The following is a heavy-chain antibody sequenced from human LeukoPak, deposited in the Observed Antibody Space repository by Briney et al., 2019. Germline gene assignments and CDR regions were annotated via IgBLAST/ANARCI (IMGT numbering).Heavy chain of an antibody. J-gene: IGHJ5*02. Sequence: ASVKVSCKASGYTFTSHGISWVRQAPGQGREWMGWISAYNGNTEYAERFQGRVTMTTDTSTSTAYMELRSLGSDDTAVYYCARDTMVTSNWFDPWGQGTLVTVSS. V-gene: IGHV1-18*01. CDR2: ISAYNGNT. CDR1: GYTFTSHG. CDR3: ARDTMVTSNWFDP. D-gene: IGHD4-17*01.